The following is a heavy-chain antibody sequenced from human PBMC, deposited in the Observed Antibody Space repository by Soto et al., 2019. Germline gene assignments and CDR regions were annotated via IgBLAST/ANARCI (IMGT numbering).Heavy chain of an antibody. J-gene: IGHJ4*02. V-gene: IGHV3-23*01. CDR2: ITGNGDST. Sequence: ESGGDLVQPGGSLRLSCIASGFTFGTYAMSWVRQAPGKGLDWVSAITGNGDSTYYADSVKGRFTISRDNSKATLYLQMNSLRADDTAVYYCAKGSRSYRPYYFDYWGQGSLVTVSS. CDR1: GFTFGTYA. D-gene: IGHD1-26*01. CDR3: AKGSRSYRPYYFDY.